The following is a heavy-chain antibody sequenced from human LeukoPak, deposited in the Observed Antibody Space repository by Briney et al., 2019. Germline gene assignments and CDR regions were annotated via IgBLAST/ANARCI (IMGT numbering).Heavy chain of an antibody. Sequence: GSSVKVSCKASGGTFSSYAISWVRQAPGQGLEWMGGIIPIFGTANYAQKFQGRVTITADESTSTAYMELSSLRSEDTAVYYCARGGADIVVDGNYYYYMDVWGKGTTVTVSS. CDR1: GGTFSSYA. V-gene: IGHV1-69*01. CDR3: ARGGADIVVDGNYYYYMDV. CDR2: IIPIFGTA. D-gene: IGHD2-2*01. J-gene: IGHJ6*03.